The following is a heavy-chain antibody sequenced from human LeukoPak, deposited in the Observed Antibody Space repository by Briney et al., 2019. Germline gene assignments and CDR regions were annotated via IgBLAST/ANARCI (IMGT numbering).Heavy chain of an antibody. Sequence: GGSLRLSCAASGFTFSSYWKNWARQAPGKGLEWVASINHNGNVNYYVDSVKGRFTISGDNAKNSLYLRMSNLRAEDTAVYFCARGGGLDVWGQGATVTVSS. V-gene: IGHV3-7*03. CDR1: GFTFSSYW. J-gene: IGHJ6*02. CDR2: INHNGNVN. CDR3: ARGGGLDV. D-gene: IGHD3-16*01.